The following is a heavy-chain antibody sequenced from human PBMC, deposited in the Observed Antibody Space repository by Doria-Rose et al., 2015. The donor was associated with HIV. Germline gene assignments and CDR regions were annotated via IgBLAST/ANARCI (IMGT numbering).Heavy chain of an antibody. CDR2: ISWTSGAK. CDR1: GFSFESYA. CDR3: AKAPIIGPKYYFYMDV. J-gene: IGHJ6*03. Sequence: VQLVQSGGGLVQPGRSLRLSCVGSGFSFESYAMHWVRLAPGKGLEWVAGISWTSGAKGNADSVEVRFTISRDNAKKSVYLEMRSLRPEDTAFYYCAKAPIIGPKYYFYMDVWGKGTSVTVSS. D-gene: IGHD3-3*01. V-gene: IGHV3-9*01.